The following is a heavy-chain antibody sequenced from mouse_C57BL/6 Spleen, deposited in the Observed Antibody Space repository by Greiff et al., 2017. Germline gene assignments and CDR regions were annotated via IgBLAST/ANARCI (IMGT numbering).Heavy chain of an antibody. D-gene: IGHD2-3*01. CDR3: ARSHDGYFDY. V-gene: IGHV3-8*01. CDR2: ISYSGST. J-gene: IGHJ2*01. CDR1: GYSITSAY. Sequence: EVKLMESGPGLAKPSQTLSLPCSVTGYSITSAYWNWIRKFPGNKLEYMGYISYSGSTYYNPSLKSRISITRDTSKNQYYLQLNSVTTEDTATYYCARSHDGYFDYWGQGTTLTVSS.